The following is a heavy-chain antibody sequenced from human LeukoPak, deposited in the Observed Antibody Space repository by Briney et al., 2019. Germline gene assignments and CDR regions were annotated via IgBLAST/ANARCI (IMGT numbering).Heavy chain of an antibody. V-gene: IGHV3-11*04. D-gene: IGHD3-10*01. CDR2: ISSSGSTI. Sequence: PGGSLRLSCAASGFTFSDYYMSWIRQAPGKGLEWVSYISSSGSTIYYADSVKGRFTISRDNTKNSLYLQMNSLRAEDTAVYYCAREGRDFLYYFDYWGQGTLVTVSS. J-gene: IGHJ4*02. CDR3: AREGRDFLYYFDY. CDR1: GFTFSDYY.